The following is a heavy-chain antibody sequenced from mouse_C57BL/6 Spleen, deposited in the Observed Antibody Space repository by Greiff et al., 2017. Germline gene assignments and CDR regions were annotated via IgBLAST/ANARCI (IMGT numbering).Heavy chain of an antibody. CDR1: GYTFTSYW. J-gene: IGHJ2*01. V-gene: IGHV1-64*01. Sequence: QVQLKQPGAELVKPGASVKLSCKASGYTFTSYWMHWVKQRPGQGLEWIGMIHPNSGSTNYNEKFKSKATLTVDKSSSTAYMQLSSLTSEDSAVYYCASPNWDGGYYFDYWGQGTTLTVSS. D-gene: IGHD4-1*01. CDR2: IHPNSGST. CDR3: ASPNWDGGYYFDY.